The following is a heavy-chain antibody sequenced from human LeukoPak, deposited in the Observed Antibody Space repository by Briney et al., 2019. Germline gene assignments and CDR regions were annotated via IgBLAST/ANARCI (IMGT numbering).Heavy chain of an antibody. V-gene: IGHV3-21*01. CDR2: ISSSSSYI. Sequence: GGSLILSCAASGFTFSSYSMNWVRQAPGKGLEWVSSISSSSSYIYYADSVKGRFTISRDNANNSLYLQMNGLRAEDTAVYYCPRDRDGSGYGSGSPIDYWGQGTLVTVSS. D-gene: IGHD3-10*01. J-gene: IGHJ4*02. CDR1: GFTFSSYS. CDR3: PRDRDGSGYGSGSPIDY.